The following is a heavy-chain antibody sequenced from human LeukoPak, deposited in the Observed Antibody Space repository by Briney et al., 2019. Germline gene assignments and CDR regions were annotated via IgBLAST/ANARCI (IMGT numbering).Heavy chain of an antibody. D-gene: IGHD6-13*01. V-gene: IGHV1-2*02. CDR3: ARARSGTGNDY. CDR2: INPNSGGT. CDR1: GYTFTGHY. J-gene: IGHJ4*02. Sequence: ASVKVSCKASGYTFTGHYMHWVRQAPGQGLEWMGWINPNSGGTNYAQKFQGRVTMTRDTSISTAYMELSKLRSDDTAVYYCARARSGTGNDYWGQGTLVTVSS.